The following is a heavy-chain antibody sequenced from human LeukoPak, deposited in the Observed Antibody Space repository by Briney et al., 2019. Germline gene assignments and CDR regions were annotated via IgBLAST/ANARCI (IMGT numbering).Heavy chain of an antibody. D-gene: IGHD7-27*01. J-gene: IGHJ4*02. Sequence: SVKVSCKASGGTFSSYAISWVRQAPGQGLEWMGGIIPIFGIANYAQKFQGRVTITADKSTSTAYMELSSLRSEDTAVYYCASPRRGAKRWGYYFDYWGQGTLVTVSS. CDR1: GGTFSSYA. CDR3: ASPRRGAKRWGYYFDY. CDR2: IIPIFGIA. V-gene: IGHV1-69*10.